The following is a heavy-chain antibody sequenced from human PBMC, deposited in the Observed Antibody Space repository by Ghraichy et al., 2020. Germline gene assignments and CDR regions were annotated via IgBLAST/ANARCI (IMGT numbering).Heavy chain of an antibody. Sequence: GESLNISCAASGFTFSSYEMNWVRQAPGKGLEWVSYISSSGSTIYYADSVKGRFTISRDNAKNSLYLQMNSLRAEDTAVYYCARDLGAQAGDPIDYWGQGTLVTVSS. CDR3: ARDLGAQAGDPIDY. J-gene: IGHJ4*02. D-gene: IGHD1-26*01. CDR1: GFTFSSYE. V-gene: IGHV3-48*03. CDR2: ISSSGSTI.